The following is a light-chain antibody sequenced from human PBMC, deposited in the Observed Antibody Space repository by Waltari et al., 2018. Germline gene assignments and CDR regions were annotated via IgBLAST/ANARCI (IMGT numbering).Light chain of an antibody. J-gene: IGKJ2*01. V-gene: IGKV1-5*03. CDR2: MAS. CDR3: QQYSSFST. Sequence: DIQMTQSPSTLSASVGHRATISCRASQSVGTWLAGYQQKPGKAPKLLIYMASSLESGVPSRFSGSGSGTEFTLTISSLQPDDFATYSCQQYSSFSTFGQGTKVDI. CDR1: QSVGTW.